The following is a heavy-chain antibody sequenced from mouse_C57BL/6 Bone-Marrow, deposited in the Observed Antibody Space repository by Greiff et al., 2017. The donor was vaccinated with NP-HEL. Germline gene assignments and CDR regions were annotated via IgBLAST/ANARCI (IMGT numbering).Heavy chain of an antibody. D-gene: IGHD2-4*01. Sequence: QVQLKQPGPELVKPGASVKISCKASGYTFPDYYINWVKQRPGQGLEWIGWILPACGSTYYNEKFKGKATLTVDKSSSTAYMFLSSLTSEDSEVYVGAGEGASYYEYDGDYWGQGTTLTVSS. V-gene: IGHV1-75*01. CDR2: ILPACGST. CDR1: GYTFPDYY. J-gene: IGHJ2*01. CDR3: AGEGASYYEYDGDY.